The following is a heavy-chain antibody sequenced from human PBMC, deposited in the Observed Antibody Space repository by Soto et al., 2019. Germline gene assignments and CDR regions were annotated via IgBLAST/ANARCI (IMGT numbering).Heavy chain of an antibody. CDR3: AKAQPYYYGSGSSNYFEY. J-gene: IGHJ4*02. V-gene: IGHV3-30*18. D-gene: IGHD3-10*01. CDR1: GFTFSSYG. Sequence: QVQLVESGGGVVQPGRSLGLSCAASGFTFSSYGMHWVRQAPGKGLEWVAVISYDGSNKYYADSVKGRFTISRDNSKNALYLQINSLGAEDTAVYYCAKAQPYYYGSGSSNYFEYWGQGTLVTVSS. CDR2: ISYDGSNK.